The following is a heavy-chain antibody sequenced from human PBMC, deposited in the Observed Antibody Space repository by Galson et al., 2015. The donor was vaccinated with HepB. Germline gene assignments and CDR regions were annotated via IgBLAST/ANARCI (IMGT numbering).Heavy chain of an antibody. CDR2: INHSGST. CDR1: GGSLSNRS. J-gene: IGHJ5*02. CDR3: ARAVYYDFWNGFGP. V-gene: IGHV4-34*01. Sequence: SETLSLTCAVYGGSLSNRSWSWIRQSPGKGLEWIGEINHSGSTNYNPSLKNRVSISVDTSKNRFSLKLSSVTAADTAVYYCARAVYYDFWNGFGPWGQGTLVTVSS. D-gene: IGHD3-3*01.